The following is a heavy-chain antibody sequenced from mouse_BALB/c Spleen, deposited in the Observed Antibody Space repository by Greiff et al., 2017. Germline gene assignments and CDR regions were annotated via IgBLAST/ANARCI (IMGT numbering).Heavy chain of an antibody. CDR3: AKGYRYDWFAY. CDR2: IDPANGNT. Sequence: EVQLQQSGAELVRPGALVKLSCKASGFNIKDTYMHWVKQRPEQGLEWIGRIDPANGNTKYDPKFQGKATITADTSSNTAYLQLSSLTSEDTAVYYCAKGYRYDWFAYWGQGTLVTVSA. D-gene: IGHD2-14*01. J-gene: IGHJ3*01. V-gene: IGHV14-3*02. CDR1: GFNIKDTY.